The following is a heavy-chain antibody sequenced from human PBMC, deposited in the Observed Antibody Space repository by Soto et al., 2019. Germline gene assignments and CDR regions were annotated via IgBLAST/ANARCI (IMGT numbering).Heavy chain of an antibody. CDR2: IYYSGST. Sequence: QVQLQESGPGLVKPSQTLSLTCTVSGGFISSGGYYWSWIRQHPGKGLEWIGYIYYSGSTYYNPSLKSRVTISVDTSKNQFSLKLSSVTAADTAVYYCARNSRGWPGPRNWFDPWGQGTLVTVSS. D-gene: IGHD6-25*01. J-gene: IGHJ5*02. CDR1: GGFISSGGYY. CDR3: ARNSRGWPGPRNWFDP. V-gene: IGHV4-31*03.